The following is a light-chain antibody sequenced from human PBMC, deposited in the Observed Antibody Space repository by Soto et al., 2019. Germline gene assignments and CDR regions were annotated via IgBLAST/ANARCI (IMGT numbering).Light chain of an antibody. CDR2: GAS. Sequence: EIVLTQSPGTLSLSPGERATLCCRASQSVSSSYLALYQQKPGQAPRLLIYGASSRATGIPDRFSGSGSGTDFTLTISRLEPEDFAVYYCQQYGSSPRITFGQGTRLEIK. CDR1: QSVSSSY. J-gene: IGKJ5*01. V-gene: IGKV3-20*01. CDR3: QQYGSSPRIT.